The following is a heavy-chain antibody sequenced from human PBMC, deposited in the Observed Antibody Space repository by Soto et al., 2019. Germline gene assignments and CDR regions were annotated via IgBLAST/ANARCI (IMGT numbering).Heavy chain of an antibody. Sequence: SVKVSCKTSGFTFTNSAVQWVRQARGQRLEWMGWIIVASGRTNYAREVQQRVTISRDTSTTTAYMELSGLRSEDTAVYYCVAELYSGGGCCSFDFWGQGTMVTVSS. V-gene: IGHV1-58*01. CDR2: IIVASGRT. D-gene: IGHD2-21*02. CDR3: VAELYSGGGCCSFDF. J-gene: IGHJ3*01. CDR1: GFTFTNSA.